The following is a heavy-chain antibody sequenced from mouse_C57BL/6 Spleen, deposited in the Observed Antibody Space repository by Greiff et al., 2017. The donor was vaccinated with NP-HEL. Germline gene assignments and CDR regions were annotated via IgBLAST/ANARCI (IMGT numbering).Heavy chain of an antibody. V-gene: IGHV5-17*01. CDR1: GFTFSDYG. J-gene: IGHJ4*01. CDR2: ISSGSSTI. D-gene: IGHD1-1*01. Sequence: EVKLVESGGGLVKPGGSLKLSCAASGFTFSDYGMHWVRQAPEKGLEWVAYISSGSSTIYYADTVKGRFTISRDNAKNTLFLQMTSLRSEDTAMYYCAIYYYGSGYAMDYWGQGTSVTVSS. CDR3: AIYYYGSGYAMDY.